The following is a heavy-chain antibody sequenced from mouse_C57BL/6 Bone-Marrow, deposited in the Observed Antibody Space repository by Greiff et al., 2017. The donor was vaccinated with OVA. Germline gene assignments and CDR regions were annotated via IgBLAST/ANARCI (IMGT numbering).Heavy chain of an antibody. V-gene: IGHV1-59*01. CDR2: IDPSDSYT. CDR3: AREGYSNYDYYAMDY. CDR1: GYTFTSYW. D-gene: IGHD2-5*01. J-gene: IGHJ4*01. Sequence: QVQLQQPGAELVRPGTSVKLSCKASGYTFTSYWMHWVKQRPGQGLEWIGVIDPSDSYTNYNQKFKGKATLTVDTSSSTAYMQLSSLTSEDSAVYCCAREGYSNYDYYAMDYWGQGTSVTVSS.